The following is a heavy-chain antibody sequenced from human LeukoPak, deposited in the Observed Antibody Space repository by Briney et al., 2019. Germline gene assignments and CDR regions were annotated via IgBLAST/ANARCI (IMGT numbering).Heavy chain of an antibody. CDR3: ARESGSYSLADAFDI. D-gene: IGHD1-26*01. CDR2: ISSSGSTI. V-gene: IGHV3-48*04. Sequence: HPGGSLRLSCAASGFTFSSYGMNWVRQAPGKGLEWVSYISSSGSTIYYADSVKGRFTISRDNAKNSLYLQMNSLRAEDTAVYYCARESGSYSLADAFDIWGQGTMVTVSS. CDR1: GFTFSSYG. J-gene: IGHJ3*02.